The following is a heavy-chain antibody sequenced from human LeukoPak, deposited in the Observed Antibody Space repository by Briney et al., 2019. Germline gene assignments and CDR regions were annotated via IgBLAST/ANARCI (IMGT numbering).Heavy chain of an antibody. D-gene: IGHD4-11*01. CDR3: AKDLGAVTTMGLAFDY. V-gene: IGHV3-23*01. J-gene: IGHJ4*02. CDR2: ISGSGGST. CDR1: GFTFSSYG. Sequence: HPGGSLRLSCAASGFTFSSYGMSWVRQAPGKGLEWVSAISGSGGSTYYADSVKGRFTISRDNSKNTLYLQMNSLRAEDTAVYYCAKDLGAVTTMGLAFDYWGQGTLVTVSS.